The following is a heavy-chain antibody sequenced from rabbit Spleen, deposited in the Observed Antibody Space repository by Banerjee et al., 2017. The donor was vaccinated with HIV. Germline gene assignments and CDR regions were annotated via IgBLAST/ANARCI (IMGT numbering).Heavy chain of an antibody. Sequence: QQQLEESGGGLVKPGGTLTLTCKASGIDFSSYSYISWVRQAPGKGLEWIAGIYAGSSDYTYYASWAKGRFTISKTSSTTVTLQMTSLTAADTATYFCARDENKDGVNFNLWGPGTLVTVS. CDR1: GIDFSSYSY. J-gene: IGHJ4*01. CDR2: IYAGSSDYT. CDR3: ARDENKDGVNFNL. D-gene: IGHD2-1*01. V-gene: IGHV1S45*01.